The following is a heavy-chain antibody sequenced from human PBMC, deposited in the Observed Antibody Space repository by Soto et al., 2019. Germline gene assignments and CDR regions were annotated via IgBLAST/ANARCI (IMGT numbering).Heavy chain of an antibody. CDR2: IYYSGST. CDR3: AKLDYGDYVPY. J-gene: IGHJ4*02. V-gene: IGHV4-39*01. Sequence: PSETLSLTCTVSGGSFSSSSYYWGWIRQPPGKGLEWIGSIYYSGSTYYNPSLKSRVTISVDTSKNQFSLKLSSVTAADMAVYYCAKLDYGDYVPYWGQGTLVTVSS. D-gene: IGHD4-17*01. CDR1: GGSFSSSSYY.